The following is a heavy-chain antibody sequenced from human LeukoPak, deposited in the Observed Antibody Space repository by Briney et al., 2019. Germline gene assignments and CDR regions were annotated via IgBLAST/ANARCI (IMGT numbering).Heavy chain of an antibody. Sequence: SETLSLTCTVSGYSISSGYYWGWIRQPLGKGLEWIGSIYHSGSTYYNPSLKSRVTISVDTSKNQFSLKLSSVTAADTAVYYCARQHDSYYYYYIDVWGSGTTVTVSS. V-gene: IGHV4-38-2*02. CDR2: IYHSGST. CDR3: ARQHDSYYYYYIDV. CDR1: GYSISSGYY. J-gene: IGHJ6*03.